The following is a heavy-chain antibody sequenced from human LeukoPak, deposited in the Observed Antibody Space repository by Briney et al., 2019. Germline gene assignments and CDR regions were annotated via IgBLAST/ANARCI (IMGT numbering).Heavy chain of an antibody. CDR2: ISWNSGSI. D-gene: IGHD6-13*01. V-gene: IGHV3-9*01. Sequence: GRSLRLSCAASGFTFDDYAMHWVRQAPGKGLEWVSGISWNSGSIGYADSVKGRFTISRDNAKNSLYLQMNSLRAEDTALYYCAKDIGFTSAPSSSWTNDAFDIWGQGTMVTVSS. CDR3: AKDIGFTSAPSSSWTNDAFDI. CDR1: GFTFDDYA. J-gene: IGHJ3*02.